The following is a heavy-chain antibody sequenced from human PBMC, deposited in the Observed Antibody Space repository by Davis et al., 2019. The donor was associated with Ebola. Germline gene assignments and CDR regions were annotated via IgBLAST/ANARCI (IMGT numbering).Heavy chain of an antibody. J-gene: IGHJ4*02. V-gene: IGHV3-23*01. CDR1: GYSVSSGYY. Sequence: ETLSLTCTVSGYSVSSGYYWGLIRQPPGKGLEWVSTFGTSGDTYYADSVKGRFTISRDNSKNTLYLQMNGLRVDDTAIYYCAKHIALADTGNDYWGQGTLVTVSS. CDR3: AKHIALADTGNDY. D-gene: IGHD6-19*01. CDR2: FGTSGDT.